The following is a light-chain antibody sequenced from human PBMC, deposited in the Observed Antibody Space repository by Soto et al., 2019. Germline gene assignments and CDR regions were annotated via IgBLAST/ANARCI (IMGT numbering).Light chain of an antibody. J-gene: IGKJ1*01. V-gene: IGKV3-15*01. CDR2: GAS. Sequence: VSTQSPATLSVSPGERATLSCRASQSVSSNLAWYQQKPGQAPRLLIYGASTRATAIPARFSGSGSGTEFTLTISSLQSEDFAVYFCQQYNNWPPWTFCQGTKV. CDR1: QSVSSN. CDR3: QQYNNWPPWT.